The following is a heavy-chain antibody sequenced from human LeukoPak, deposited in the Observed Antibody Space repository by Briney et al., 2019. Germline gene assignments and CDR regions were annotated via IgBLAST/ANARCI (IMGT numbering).Heavy chain of an antibody. J-gene: IGHJ4*02. CDR2: INPNSGGT. V-gene: IGHV1-2*02. CDR1: GYTFTGYY. CDR3: ARIYGSGSRDFDY. D-gene: IGHD3-10*01. Sequence: ASVKVSCKASGYTFTGYYMHWVRQAPGQGLEWMGWINPNSGGTNYAQKFQGRVTMTRDTSISTAYMELSRLRSDDTAVYYCARIYGSGSRDFDYWGQGTLVTVSS.